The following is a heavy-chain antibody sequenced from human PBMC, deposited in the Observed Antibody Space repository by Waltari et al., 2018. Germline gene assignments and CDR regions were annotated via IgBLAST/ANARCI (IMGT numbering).Heavy chain of an antibody. CDR2: ISWNGGSI. CDR1: GFTFDDYA. J-gene: IGHJ4*02. Sequence: EVKLVESGGGLVQPGRSLRLSCAASGFTFDDYAMHWVRQAPGKGLEGVSGISWNGGSIGYADSVKGRFTISRDNAKNSLYLQMNSLRAEDTALYYCAKDEQGEQQLALTEWGQGTLVTVSS. V-gene: IGHV3-9*01. CDR3: AKDEQGEQQLALTE. D-gene: IGHD6-13*01.